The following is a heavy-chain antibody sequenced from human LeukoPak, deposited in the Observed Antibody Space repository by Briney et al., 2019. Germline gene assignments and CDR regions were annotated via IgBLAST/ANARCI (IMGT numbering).Heavy chain of an antibody. V-gene: IGHV4-59*01. CDR3: ARNIAGIAAAGIDY. CDR2: IYYSGST. D-gene: IGHD6-13*01. J-gene: IGHJ4*02. Sequence: PSEALSLTCTVSGASITSYYWSWIRQPPGKGLEWIGYIYYSGSTNYNPSPKSRVTISADTSKNQFSLKLSSVTAADTAVYYWARNIAGIAAAGIDYWGQGTLVTVSS. CDR1: GASITSYY.